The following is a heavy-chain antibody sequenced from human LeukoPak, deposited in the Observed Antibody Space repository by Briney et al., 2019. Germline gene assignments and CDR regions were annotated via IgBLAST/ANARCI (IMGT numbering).Heavy chain of an antibody. CDR3: ARLMPHYYGSGSPRWWFDP. J-gene: IGHJ5*02. D-gene: IGHD3-10*01. CDR1: GGSISSYY. CDR2: IYYSGST. Sequence: SETLSLTCTVSGGSISSYYWGWIRQPPGKGLEWIGSIYYSGSTYYNPSLKSRVTISVDTSKNQFSLKLSPVTAADTAVYYCARLMPHYYGSGSPRWWFDPWGQGTLVTVSS. V-gene: IGHV4-39*01.